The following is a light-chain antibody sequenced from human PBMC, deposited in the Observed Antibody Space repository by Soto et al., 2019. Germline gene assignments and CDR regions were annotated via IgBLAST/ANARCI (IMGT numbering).Light chain of an antibody. Sequence: QAVVTQPPSVSGAPGQRVTISCTGSSSNIGAGYDVHWYQQLPGTAPKLLVYGNSNRPSGVPDRVSGSKSGTSASLAITGLQAEDESDYYCQSYDSSLIGWVFGGGTKLNVL. CDR2: GNS. J-gene: IGLJ3*02. CDR1: SSNIGAGYD. CDR3: QSYDSSLIGWV. V-gene: IGLV1-40*01.